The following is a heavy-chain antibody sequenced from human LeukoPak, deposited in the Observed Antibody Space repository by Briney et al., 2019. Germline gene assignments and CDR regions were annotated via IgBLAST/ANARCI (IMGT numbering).Heavy chain of an antibody. J-gene: IGHJ4*02. CDR1: GFTFSNYW. CDR3: ARVDTDTSGYYFDY. V-gene: IGHV3-7*01. D-gene: IGHD6-19*01. CDR2: IKQDGSEK. Sequence: GGSLRLSCAASGFTFSNYWMSWVRQAPGKGLEWVANIKQDGSEKYYVDSVKGRFTISRDNAKNTLYLQMNSLSAEDTALYYCARVDTDTSGYYFDYWGQGTLVTVSS.